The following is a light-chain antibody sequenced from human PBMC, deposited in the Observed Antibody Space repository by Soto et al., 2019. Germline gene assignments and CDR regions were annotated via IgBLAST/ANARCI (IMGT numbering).Light chain of an antibody. CDR1: QSLVYGDGNTY. Sequence: DVVMTQSPLSLPVTLGQPASISCRSGQSLVYGDGNTYLCWFHQRPGHSPRRLIYQVSKRDSGVPDRFSGSGAGTDFTLKISRVEAEDVGIYYCMQGSHWPYTFGQGTKLEIK. CDR3: MQGSHWPYT. J-gene: IGKJ2*01. V-gene: IGKV2-30*01. CDR2: QVS.